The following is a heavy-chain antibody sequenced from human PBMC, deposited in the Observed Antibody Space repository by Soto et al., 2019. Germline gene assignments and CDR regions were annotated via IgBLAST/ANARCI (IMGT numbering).Heavy chain of an antibody. CDR3: ARESTGELAYYFDF. J-gene: IGHJ4*01. Sequence: LSLTCTVSGGSINSGGYYWTWIRQHPGKGLEWIGYIFYSRTTSYNPSLKSRVTISGDTSKNQFSLTLRSVTAADSAVYYCARESTGELAYYFDFWGQGTPVTVSS. CDR2: IFYSRTT. D-gene: IGHD3-16*01. V-gene: IGHV4-31*02. CDR1: GGSINSGGYY.